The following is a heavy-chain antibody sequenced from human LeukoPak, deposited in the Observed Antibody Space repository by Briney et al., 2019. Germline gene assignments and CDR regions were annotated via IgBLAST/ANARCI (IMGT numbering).Heavy chain of an antibody. Sequence: TGGSLRLSCVGSGFTVSDYYMSWIRQAPGKGLEWVSYISSGSSYTNYADSVRGRFSISRDNAKNSLYLQMNSLRAEDTAVYYCARGGYYNSGSTDYWGHGTLVTVSS. J-gene: IGHJ4*01. CDR3: ARGGYYNSGSTDY. CDR1: GFTVSDYY. V-gene: IGHV3-11*05. CDR2: ISSGSSYT. D-gene: IGHD3-10*01.